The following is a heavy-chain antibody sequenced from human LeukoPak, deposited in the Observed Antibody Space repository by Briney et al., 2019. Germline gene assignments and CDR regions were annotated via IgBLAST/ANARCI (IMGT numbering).Heavy chain of an antibody. Sequence: GGSLRLSCAASGFTFSRYWMTWVRQAPGKGLEWVANINQDGSEKYYVDSVKGRFTISRDNGKNSLYLQMNSLRAEDTAVCYCTRGYCGYTSCSPPPDSWGQGTLVTVSS. D-gene: IGHD2-21*01. CDR2: INQDGSEK. CDR3: TRGYCGYTSCSPPPDS. J-gene: IGHJ4*02. CDR1: GFTFSRYW. V-gene: IGHV3-7*01.